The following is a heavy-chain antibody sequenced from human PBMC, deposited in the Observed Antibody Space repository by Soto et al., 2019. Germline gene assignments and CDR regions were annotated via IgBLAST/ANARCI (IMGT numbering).Heavy chain of an antibody. Sequence: GGSLRLSCAASGFTFSSYSMNWVRQAPGKGLEWVSYISSSSSYIYYADSVKGRFTISRDNAKNSLYLQMNSLRAEDTAVYYCAYGSSNWFDPWGQGTLVTVSS. J-gene: IGHJ5*02. CDR1: GFTFSSYS. CDR2: ISSSSSYI. CDR3: AYGSSNWFDP. V-gene: IGHV3-21*05. D-gene: IGHD3-10*01.